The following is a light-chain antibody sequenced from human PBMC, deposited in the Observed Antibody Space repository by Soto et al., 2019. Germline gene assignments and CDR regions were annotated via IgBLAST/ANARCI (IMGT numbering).Light chain of an antibody. Sequence: QSVLTQPPSASGTPGQRVTISCSGSNSNIGDNYVYWYQQFPGTAPKLLIYRNNQRPSGVPDRFSGSKSGTSASLAISGLRSEDETDYYCAACDDSLSGWVFGGGTKVTVL. CDR3: AACDDSLSGWV. V-gene: IGLV1-47*01. J-gene: IGLJ3*02. CDR2: RNN. CDR1: NSNIGDNY.